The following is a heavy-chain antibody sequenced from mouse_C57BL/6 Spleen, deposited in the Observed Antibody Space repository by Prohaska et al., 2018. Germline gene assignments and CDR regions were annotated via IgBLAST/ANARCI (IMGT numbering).Heavy chain of an antibody. CDR2: IDSSVSYP. CDR1: GHSFTSYW. CDR3: ASFDYGRVAY. V-gene: IGHV1-69*01. D-gene: IGHD2-4*01. J-gene: IGHJ3*01. Sequence: GAELVMPGASVQLFCKASGHSFTSYWMHWVKQRPGQGIAWTGEIDSSVSYPNYNQKFKGKTTLTVDKSSSTAYMQLSSLTSEDSAVCYCASFDYGRVAYWGQGTLVTVSA.